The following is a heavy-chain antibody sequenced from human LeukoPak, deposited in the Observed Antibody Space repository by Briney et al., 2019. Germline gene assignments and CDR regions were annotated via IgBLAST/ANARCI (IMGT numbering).Heavy chain of an antibody. CDR3: AREVLRGDYVRGTTDY. Sequence: ASVKVSCKASGYTFTGYYMHWVRQAPGQGLEWMGWINPNSGGTNYAQKFQGRVTMTRDTSISTAYMELSRLRSDDTAVYYCAREVLRGDYVRGTTDYWGQGTLVTVSS. CDR2: INPNSGGT. CDR1: GYTFTGYY. J-gene: IGHJ4*02. D-gene: IGHD3-16*01. V-gene: IGHV1-2*02.